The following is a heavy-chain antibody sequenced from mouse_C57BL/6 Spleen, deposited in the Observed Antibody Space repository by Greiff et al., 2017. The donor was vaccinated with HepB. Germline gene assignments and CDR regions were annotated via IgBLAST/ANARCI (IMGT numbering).Heavy chain of an antibody. CDR2: ISSGSSTI. Sequence: EVKLVESGGGLVKPGGSLKLSCAASGFTFSDYGMHWVRQAPEKGLEWVAYISSGSSTIYYADTVKGRFTISRDNAKNTLFLQMTSLRSEDTAMYYCARRDGSSYKAMDYWGQGTSVTVSS. CDR3: ARRDGSSYKAMDY. D-gene: IGHD1-1*01. J-gene: IGHJ4*01. V-gene: IGHV5-17*01. CDR1: GFTFSDYG.